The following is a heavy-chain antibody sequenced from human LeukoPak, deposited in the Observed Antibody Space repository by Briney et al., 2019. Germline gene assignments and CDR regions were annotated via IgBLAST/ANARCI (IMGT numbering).Heavy chain of an antibody. V-gene: IGHV3-48*01. Sequence: PGGSLRLSCAASGFTFSIYIMNWVRQAPGKGRECGSYISSSSSTIYYADSVKGRFTISRENSKKTLYLQINSLRAEDTDVYYCVKFGASSSTLGYWGQGTLVTVSS. CDR1: GFTFSIYI. CDR3: VKFGASSSTLGY. CDR2: ISSSSSTI. J-gene: IGHJ4*02. D-gene: IGHD3-22*01.